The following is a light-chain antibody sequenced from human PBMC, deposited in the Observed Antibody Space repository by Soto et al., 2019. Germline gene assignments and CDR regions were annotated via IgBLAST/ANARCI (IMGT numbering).Light chain of an antibody. Sequence: QSALTQPASVSGSPGQSITISCTGTSSDIGNYDFVSWYQQVPGTAPKAMIYEVSSRPSGVPDRFSGSKAGNTASLTVFGLQAEDEADYYCSSFAGPVWVFGGGTKLTVL. V-gene: IGLV2-8*01. J-gene: IGLJ3*02. CDR3: SSFAGPVWV. CDR1: SSDIGNYDF. CDR2: EVS.